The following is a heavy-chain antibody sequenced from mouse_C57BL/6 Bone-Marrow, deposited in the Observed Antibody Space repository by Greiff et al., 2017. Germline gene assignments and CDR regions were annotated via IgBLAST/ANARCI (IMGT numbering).Heavy chain of an antibody. CDR2: INPNNGGT. CDR3: ARWITTVVARDYYAMDY. D-gene: IGHD1-1*01. Sequence: EVQGVESGPELVKPGASVKMSCKASGYTFTDYNMHWVKQSHGKSLEWIGYINPNNGGTSYNQKFKGKATLTVNKSSSTAYMELRSLTSEDSAVYYCARWITTVVARDYYAMDYWGQGTSVTVSS. J-gene: IGHJ4*01. CDR1: GYTFTDYN. V-gene: IGHV1-22*01.